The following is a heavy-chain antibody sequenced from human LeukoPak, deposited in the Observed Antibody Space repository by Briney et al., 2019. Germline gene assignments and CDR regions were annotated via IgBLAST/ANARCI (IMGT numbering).Heavy chain of an antibody. CDR3: AKDKSYSGSYSFDY. J-gene: IGHJ4*02. CDR1: GFTFDDYA. V-gene: IGHV3-9*01. CDR2: IRWNSGTI. Sequence: GGSLRLSCAASGFTFDDYAMHWVRQAPGKGLEWVSRIRWNSGTISYADSVKGRFTISRDDAKNSLYLQMNSLRAEDTALYYCAKDKSYSGSYSFDYWGQGTLVTVSS. D-gene: IGHD1-26*01.